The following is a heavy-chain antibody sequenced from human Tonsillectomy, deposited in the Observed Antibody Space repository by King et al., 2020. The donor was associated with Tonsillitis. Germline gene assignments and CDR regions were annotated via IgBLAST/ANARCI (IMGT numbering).Heavy chain of an antibody. CDR3: AREGLYGSVSYYYYGMYV. Sequence: VQLVESGGGLVKPGGSLRLSCAASGFTFSSYTMNWVRQAPGKGLEWVSSISSSSSYIYYADSVKGRFTISRDNAKNSLYLQMNRLTAEDTAVYYCAREGLYGSVSYYYYGMYVWGQGTTVTVSS. CDR1: GFTFSSYT. CDR2: ISSSSSYI. D-gene: IGHD3-10*01. V-gene: IGHV3-21*01. J-gene: IGHJ6*02.